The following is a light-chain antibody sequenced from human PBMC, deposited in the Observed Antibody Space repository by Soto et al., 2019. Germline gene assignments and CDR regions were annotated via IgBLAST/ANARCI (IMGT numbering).Light chain of an antibody. Sequence: QPVLTQSPSASASLGASVKLTCTLSSGHSSYPIAWHQQQPEKGPRFLMKLNSDGKHSKGDGIPDRFSGSSSGAERYLTISSLQSEDEADYYCQTWATGTSVLFGGGTKLTVL. CDR2: LNSDGKH. CDR1: SGHSSYP. CDR3: QTWATGTSVL. J-gene: IGLJ2*01. V-gene: IGLV4-69*01.